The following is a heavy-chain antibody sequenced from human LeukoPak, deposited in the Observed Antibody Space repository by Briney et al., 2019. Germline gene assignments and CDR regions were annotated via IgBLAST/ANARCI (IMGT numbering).Heavy chain of an antibody. CDR3: ARDVPNKYYMDV. CDR2: MYSGGST. J-gene: IGHJ6*03. Sequence: GGSLRLSCAVSGFTVSSNYMSWVRHAPGKGLEWVSVMYSGGSTYYADSVKGRFTISRDNSKNTLYLQMHSLRAEDTAVYYCARDVPNKYYMDVWGKGTTVTVSS. V-gene: IGHV3-66*02. CDR1: GFTVSSNY. D-gene: IGHD1/OR15-1a*01.